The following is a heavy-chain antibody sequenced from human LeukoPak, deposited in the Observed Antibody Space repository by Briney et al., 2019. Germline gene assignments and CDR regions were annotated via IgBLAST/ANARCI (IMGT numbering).Heavy chain of an antibody. V-gene: IGHV1-69*13. CDR3: ARAVPYSSGWYWGLGHYYYYYMDV. J-gene: IGHJ6*03. Sequence: ASVKVSCKASGGTFSSYAISWVRQAPGQGLEWMGGIIPIFGTANYAQKFQGRVTITADESTSTAYMELSSLRSEDTAVYYCARAVPYSSGWYWGLGHYYYYYMDVWGKGTTVTISS. D-gene: IGHD6-19*01. CDR2: IIPIFGTA. CDR1: GGTFSSYA.